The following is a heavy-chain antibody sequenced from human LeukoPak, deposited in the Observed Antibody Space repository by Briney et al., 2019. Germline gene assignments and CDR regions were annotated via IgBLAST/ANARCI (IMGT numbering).Heavy chain of an antibody. CDR1: GFTFSSYS. CDR3: TRHDNLDP. D-gene: IGHD5-24*01. J-gene: IGHJ5*02. V-gene: IGHV3-73*01. Sequence: GGSLRLSCAASGFTFSSYSMNWVRQASGKGLEWVGRIRTKPNNYATSYAASVKGRFTISRDDSKNTAYLQLNSLKTEDTAVYYCTRHDNLDPWGQGTLVTVSS. CDR2: IRTKPNNYAT.